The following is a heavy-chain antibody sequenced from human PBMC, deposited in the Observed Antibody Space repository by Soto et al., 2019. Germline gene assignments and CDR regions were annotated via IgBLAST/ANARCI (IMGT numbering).Heavy chain of an antibody. CDR1: GYSFTSYW. CDR2: IYPGDSDT. J-gene: IGHJ3*02. Sequence: PGESLKISCKGSGYSFTSYWIGWVRQMPGKGLEWMGIIYPGDSDTRYSPSFQGQVTISAGKSISTAYLQWSSLKASDTAMYYCATSDYVWGSYRYTWAFDIWGQGTMVTVSS. V-gene: IGHV5-51*01. D-gene: IGHD3-16*02. CDR3: ATSDYVWGSYRYTWAFDI.